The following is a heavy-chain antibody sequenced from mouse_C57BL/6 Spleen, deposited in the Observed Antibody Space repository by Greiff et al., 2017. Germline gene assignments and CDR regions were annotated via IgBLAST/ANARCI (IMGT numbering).Heavy chain of an antibody. CDR3: ARDNGLRRMWYYFDY. D-gene: IGHD2-4*01. CDR2: ISDGGSYT. V-gene: IGHV5-4*01. J-gene: IGHJ2*01. Sequence: DVKLVESGGGLVKPGGSLKLSCAASGFTFSSYAMSWVRQTPEKRLEWVATISDGGSYTYYPDNVKGRFTISRDNAKNNLYLQMSHLKSEDTAMYYCARDNGLRRMWYYFDYWGQGTTVTVSS. CDR1: GFTFSSYA.